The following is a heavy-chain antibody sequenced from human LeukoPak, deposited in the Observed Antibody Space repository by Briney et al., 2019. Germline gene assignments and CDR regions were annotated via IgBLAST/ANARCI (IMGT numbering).Heavy chain of an antibody. CDR3: AKFFTGEYVRAFDV. D-gene: IGHD3-10*02. J-gene: IGHJ3*01. CDR2: ISSSGSTI. CDR1: GFTFSSYE. Sequence: GGSLRLSCAASGFTFSSYEMNWVRQAPGKGLEWVSYISSSGSTIYYADSVKGRFTISRDNAKNSLYLQMNSLRAEDTAVYYCAKFFTGEYVRAFDVWGQGTMVTVSS. V-gene: IGHV3-48*03.